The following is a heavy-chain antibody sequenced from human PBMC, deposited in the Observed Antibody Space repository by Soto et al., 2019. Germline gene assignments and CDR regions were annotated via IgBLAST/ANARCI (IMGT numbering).Heavy chain of an antibody. Sequence: SVKVSCKASGGTFSSYTISWVRQAPGQGLEWMGRIIPILGIANYAQKFQGRVTITADKSPSTAYMELSSLRSEDTPVYSCAREIMVRGVITLDYWGQGTLVTVSS. J-gene: IGHJ4*02. CDR3: AREIMVRGVITLDY. V-gene: IGHV1-69*04. CDR2: IIPILGIA. D-gene: IGHD3-10*01. CDR1: GGTFSSYT.